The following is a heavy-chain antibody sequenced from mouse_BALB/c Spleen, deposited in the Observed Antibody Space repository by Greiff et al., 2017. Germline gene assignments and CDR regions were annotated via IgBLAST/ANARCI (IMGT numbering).Heavy chain of an antibody. Sequence: VQLQESGAELARPGASVKMSCKASGYTFTSYTMHWVKQRPGQGLEWIGYINPSSGYTNYNQKFKDKATLTADKSSSTAYMQLSSLTSEDSAVYYCARLDGSSLFAYWGQGTLVTVSA. CDR2: INPSSGYT. CDR1: GYTFTSYT. V-gene: IGHV1-4*01. D-gene: IGHD1-1*01. J-gene: IGHJ3*01. CDR3: ARLDGSSLFAY.